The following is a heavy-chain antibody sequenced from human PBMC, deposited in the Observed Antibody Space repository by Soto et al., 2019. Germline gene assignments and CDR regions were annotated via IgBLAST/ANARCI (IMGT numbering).Heavy chain of an antibody. CDR3: ATLRFLEWLLVDY. D-gene: IGHD3-3*01. CDR2: IYYSGST. V-gene: IGHV4-30-4*01. CDR1: GGSISSGDYY. J-gene: IGHJ4*02. Sequence: QVQLQESGPGLVTPSQTLSLTCTVSGGSISSGDYYWSWIRQPPGKGLEWIGYIYYSGSTYYNPSLKSRVTRSVETSKNQCSRKLSSVTAADTAVYYCATLRFLEWLLVDYWGQGTLVTVSS.